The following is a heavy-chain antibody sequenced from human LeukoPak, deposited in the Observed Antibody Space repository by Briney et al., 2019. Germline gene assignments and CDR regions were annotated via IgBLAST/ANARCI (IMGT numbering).Heavy chain of an antibody. CDR1: GFTFSSYW. D-gene: IGHD6-13*01. CDR3: TTQQLVFDF. CDR2: IKSKTDGGTT. J-gene: IGHJ4*02. V-gene: IGHV3-15*01. Sequence: GGSLRLSCAASGFTFSSYWMSWVRQAPGKGLEWVGHIKSKTDGGTTDYAAPVKGRFAISRDDSKNTLYLQMNSLKTEDTAVYYCTTQQLVFDFWGQGTLVTVSS.